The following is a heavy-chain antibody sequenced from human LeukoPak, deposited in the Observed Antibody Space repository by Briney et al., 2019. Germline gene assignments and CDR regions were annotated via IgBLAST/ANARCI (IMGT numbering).Heavy chain of an antibody. CDR1: GFTFSTYV. CDR2: ISSNGDNT. CDR3: VRGTGY. Sequence: GGSLRLSCSVSGFTFSTYVMHWVRQAPGRGLEYVSAISSNGDNTYYADSVKGRFTISRDNSKNTLYLQMSSLRPDDTAVYFCVRGTGYWGQGTLVTVSS. J-gene: IGHJ4*02. V-gene: IGHV3-64D*06.